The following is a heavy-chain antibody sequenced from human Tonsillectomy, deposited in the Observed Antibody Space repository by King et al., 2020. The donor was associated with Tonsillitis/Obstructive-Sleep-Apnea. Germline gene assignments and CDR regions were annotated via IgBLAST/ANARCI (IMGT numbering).Heavy chain of an antibody. CDR2: IYSGSGT. CDR3: ARAPVVPASWYLDL. Sequence: VQLVESGGGLIQPGGSLRLSCAASGFTVSRNYMSWVRQAPGKGLEWISVIYSGSGTYYADSVKGRFTISRDNSKNTLYLQMSSLRADDTAVYYCARAPVVPASWYLDLWGRGTLVTVSP. CDR1: GFTVSRNY. D-gene: IGHD2-2*01. J-gene: IGHJ2*01. V-gene: IGHV3-53*01.